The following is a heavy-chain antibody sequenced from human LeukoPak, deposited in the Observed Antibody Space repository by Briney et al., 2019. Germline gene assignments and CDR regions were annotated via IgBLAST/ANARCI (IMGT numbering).Heavy chain of an antibody. CDR1: GFTFSNYG. J-gene: IGHJ3*01. Sequence: GGSLRLSCAPSGFTFSNYGMHWVRQAPGKGLEWVAFIRYDGTNKYYADSVKGRFTISRDNSKNTLYLQMNSLRVEDTAVYYCANGGSGMLDWGQGTMATVSS. CDR3: ANGGSGMLD. D-gene: IGHD3-10*01. V-gene: IGHV3-30*02. CDR2: IRYDGTNK.